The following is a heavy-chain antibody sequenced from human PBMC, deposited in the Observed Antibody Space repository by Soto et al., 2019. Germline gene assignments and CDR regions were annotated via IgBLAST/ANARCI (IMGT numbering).Heavy chain of an antibody. V-gene: IGHV3-30*04. Sequence: QVQLVESGGGVVQPGRSLRLSCAASGFTFSSYYIHWVRQAPGKGLEWVAVISHDGTKQYYADSVKGRFSISRDNSQNTLYLQMNSLRLDDTAIYYCARDSADNDNWQKTSTLTDYWGQGTLVTVSS. D-gene: IGHD1-1*01. CDR3: ARDSADNDNWQKTSTLTDY. J-gene: IGHJ4*02. CDR1: GFTFSSYY. CDR2: ISHDGTKQ.